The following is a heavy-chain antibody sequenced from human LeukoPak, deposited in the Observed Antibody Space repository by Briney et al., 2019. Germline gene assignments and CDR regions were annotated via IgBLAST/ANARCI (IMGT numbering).Heavy chain of an antibody. CDR1: GASISNYY. CDR3: ARDRHSTGPFDY. Sequence: SETLSLTCTVSGASISNYYWSWIRQPPGTGLECIGYVSYSGRTNHNPSLKSRVTISADTSKNQFSLKLTSVTAADTAVYYCARDRHSTGPFDYWGQGTLVTVSS. D-gene: IGHD5-18*01. V-gene: IGHV4-59*12. CDR2: VSYSGRT. J-gene: IGHJ4*02.